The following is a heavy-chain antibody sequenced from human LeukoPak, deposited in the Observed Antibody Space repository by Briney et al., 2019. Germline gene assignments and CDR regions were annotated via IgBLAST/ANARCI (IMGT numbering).Heavy chain of an antibody. D-gene: IGHD3-9*01. CDR3: AKVDILTGYYNGDY. CDR1: GFTFSSYA. V-gene: IGHV3-23*01. Sequence: GGSLRLSCAASGFTFSSYAMSWVRQAPGKGLEWVSAISGSGCSTYYADSVKGRFTISRDNSKNTLYLQINSLRAEDTAVYYCAKVDILTGYYNGDYWGQGTLVTVSS. CDR2: ISGSGCST. J-gene: IGHJ4*02.